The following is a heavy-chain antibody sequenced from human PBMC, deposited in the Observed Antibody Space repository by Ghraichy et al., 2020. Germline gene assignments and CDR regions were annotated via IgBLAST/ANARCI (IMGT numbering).Heavy chain of an antibody. Sequence: SETLSLTCTVSGGSISSGGYYWSWIRQHPGKGLEWIGYIYYSGTTYYNPSLKSRVTISVDTSKNQFSLKLSSVTAADTAVYFCARGAPYSSGSEYFQHWGQGTLVTVSS. CDR2: IYYSGTT. D-gene: IGHD6-19*01. CDR3: ARGAPYSSGSEYFQH. J-gene: IGHJ1*01. V-gene: IGHV4-31*03. CDR1: GGSISSGGYY.